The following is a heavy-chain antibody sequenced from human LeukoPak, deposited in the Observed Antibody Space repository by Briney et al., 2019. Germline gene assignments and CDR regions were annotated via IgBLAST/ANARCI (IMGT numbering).Heavy chain of an antibody. Sequence: GGSLRLSCAASGFTFDDYAMHWVRQAPGKGLEWVSGISWNSGSIGYADSVKGRFTISRDNAKNSLYLQVNSLRAEDTALYYCARDIRLSGSYLFDYWGQGTLVTVSS. CDR2: ISWNSGSI. J-gene: IGHJ4*02. D-gene: IGHD1-26*01. CDR1: GFTFDDYA. CDR3: ARDIRLSGSYLFDY. V-gene: IGHV3-9*01.